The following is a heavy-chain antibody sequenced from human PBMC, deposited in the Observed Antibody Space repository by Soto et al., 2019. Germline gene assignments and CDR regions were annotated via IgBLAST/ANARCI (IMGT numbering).Heavy chain of an antibody. D-gene: IGHD2-15*01. CDR2: ISPYNGNT. V-gene: IGHV1-18*01. CDR1: GYTFTSYG. J-gene: IGHJ4*02. CDR3: ARDAGDLVVVVAAADS. Sequence: QVRLVQSGAEVKQPGASVKVSCKASGYTFTSYGISWVRQAPEQGLEWMGWISPYNGNTDYAQKFQGRLTMTTDTSTNTAYMDLRSLRSDDTAVYYCARDAGDLVVVVAAADSWGQGTLVTVSS.